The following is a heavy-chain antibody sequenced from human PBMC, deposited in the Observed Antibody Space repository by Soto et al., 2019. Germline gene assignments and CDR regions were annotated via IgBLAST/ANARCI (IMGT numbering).Heavy chain of an antibody. CDR2: IYHSGST. CDR1: GGSISSGGYS. Sequence: PSETLSLTCAVSGGSISSGGYSWSWIRQPPGKGLEWIGEIYHSGSTNYNPSLKSRVTISVDKSKNQFSLKLSSVIAADTAVYYCARVSGSYYYGMDVWGQGTTVTVS. J-gene: IGHJ6*02. D-gene: IGHD1-26*01. V-gene: IGHV4-30-2*01. CDR3: ARVSGSYYYGMDV.